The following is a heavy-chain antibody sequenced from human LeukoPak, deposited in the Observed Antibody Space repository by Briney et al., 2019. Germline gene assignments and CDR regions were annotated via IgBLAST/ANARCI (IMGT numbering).Heavy chain of an antibody. CDR2: INHSGST. D-gene: IGHD6-6*01. CDR3: ARILGEYSSSREGIFDY. CDR1: GGSFSGYY. Sequence: SETLSLTCAVYGGSFSGYYWSWIRQPPGKGLEWIGEINHSGSTNYNPSLKSRVTISVDTSKNQFSLKLSSVTAADTAVYYCARILGEYSSSREGIFDYWGQGTLVTVSS. J-gene: IGHJ4*02. V-gene: IGHV4-34*01.